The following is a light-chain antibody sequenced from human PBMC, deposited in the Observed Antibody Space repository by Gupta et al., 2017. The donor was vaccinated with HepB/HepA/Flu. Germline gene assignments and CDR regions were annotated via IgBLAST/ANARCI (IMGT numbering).Light chain of an antibody. CDR2: DAS. Sequence: EIVLTQSPATLSLSPGERATLSCRASQSVSTYLAWYQAKPGQAPSLLIYDASDRAAGIPARFSGSGAGTDFTPTISSLEPEDFAVYYCQQRSNWLTFGGGTKVEIK. CDR3: QQRSNWLT. V-gene: IGKV3-11*01. CDR1: QSVSTY. J-gene: IGKJ4*01.